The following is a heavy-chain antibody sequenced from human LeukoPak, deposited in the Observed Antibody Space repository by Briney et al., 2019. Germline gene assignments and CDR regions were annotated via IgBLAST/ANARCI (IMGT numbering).Heavy chain of an antibody. V-gene: IGHV3-30*02. CDR2: IRYDGSNK. D-gene: IGHD2-15*01. CDR3: AKDSGGWSYAFDI. CDR1: GFTFSSYG. Sequence: GGSLRLXCAASGFTFSSYGMHWVRQAPGKELEWVAFIRYDGSNKYYADSVKGRFTISRDNAKNPLYLQMNSLRGEDMALYYCAKDSGGWSYAFDIWGQGTMVTVSS. J-gene: IGHJ3*02.